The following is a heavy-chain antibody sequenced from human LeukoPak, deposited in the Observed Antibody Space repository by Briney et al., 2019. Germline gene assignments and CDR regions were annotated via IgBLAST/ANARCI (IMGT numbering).Heavy chain of an antibody. J-gene: IGHJ6*03. Sequence: QSGGSLRLSCAASGFTFSSYGMHWVRQAPGKGLEWVAVISYDGSNKCYADSVKGRFTISRDNSKNTLYLQMNSLRAEDTAVYYCAKDPGSEYYYMDVWGKGTTVTVSS. V-gene: IGHV3-30*18. CDR1: GFTFSSYG. CDR2: ISYDGSNK. CDR3: AKDPGSEYYYMDV.